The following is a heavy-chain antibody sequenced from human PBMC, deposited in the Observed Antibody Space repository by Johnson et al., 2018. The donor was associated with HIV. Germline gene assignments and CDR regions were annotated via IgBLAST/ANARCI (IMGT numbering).Heavy chain of an antibody. D-gene: IGHD3-3*01. CDR1: GFTFSSYW. CDR3: ARDGGYNLWSGWPPGAFDI. Sequence: EVQLVESGGGLVQPGGSLRLSCAASGFTFSSYWMHWVRQAPGKGLVWVSRINSDGSSTSYADSVKGRFTISRDNAKNSLYLQMNSLRAEDTAVYYCARDGGYNLWSGWPPGAFDIWGQGTMVTVSS. CDR2: INSDGSST. J-gene: IGHJ3*02. V-gene: IGHV3-74*01.